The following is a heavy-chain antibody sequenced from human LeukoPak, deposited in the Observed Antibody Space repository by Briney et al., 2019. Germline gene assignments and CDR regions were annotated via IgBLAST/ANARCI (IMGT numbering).Heavy chain of an antibody. V-gene: IGHV3-23*01. Sequence: PGGSLRLSCAASGFTFSSYAMSWVRQAPGKGLEWVSAISGSGGSTYYADSVKGRFTISGDNSKNTLYLQMNSLRAEDTAVYYCAKDWTYSGSYSDYWGQGTLVTVSS. J-gene: IGHJ4*02. CDR3: AKDWTYSGSYSDY. CDR1: GFTFSSYA. D-gene: IGHD1-26*01. CDR2: ISGSGGST.